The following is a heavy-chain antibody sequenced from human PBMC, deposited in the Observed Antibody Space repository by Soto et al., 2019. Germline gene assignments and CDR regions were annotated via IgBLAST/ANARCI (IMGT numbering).Heavy chain of an antibody. V-gene: IGHV4-30-2*01. CDR3: AARTYSYYGLDV. CDR1: GGTISTTGYS. Sequence: SQSISIPCTACGGTISTTGYSWSWIRQPPGKAPERIGYGYHNGNAYPKPSLKSRVTISLDGAKNQFSLKMTSVTAADTGLYYCAARTYSYYGLDVWGKGTTVTVSS. CDR2: GYHNGNA. D-gene: IGHD3-16*01. J-gene: IGHJ6*04.